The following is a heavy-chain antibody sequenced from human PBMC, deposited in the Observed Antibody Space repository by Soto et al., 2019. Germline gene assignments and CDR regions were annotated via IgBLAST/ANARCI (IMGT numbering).Heavy chain of an antibody. J-gene: IGHJ4*02. D-gene: IGHD3-16*01. Sequence: GGSLSLSCEASGFTFSSYSMNWVRQAPGKGLEWISYITAGGGAVKYADSVKGRFTISRDNAENSLYLQMNSLRDEDTAVYFWARDLHYAFDCWGQGSLVSVSS. CDR2: ITAGGGAV. V-gene: IGHV3-48*02. CDR1: GFTFSSYS. CDR3: ARDLHYAFDC.